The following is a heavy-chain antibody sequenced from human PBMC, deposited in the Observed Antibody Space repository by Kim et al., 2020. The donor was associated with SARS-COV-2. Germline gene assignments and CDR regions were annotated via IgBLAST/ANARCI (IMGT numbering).Heavy chain of an antibody. J-gene: IGHJ3*02. V-gene: IGHV3-53*04. CDR2: MYVDGDT. CDR3: ARGWDYGSGSYYDGRFVLNI. D-gene: IGHD3-10*01. Sequence: GGSLRLSCAASGLTVSNNYMSWIRQAPGKGLEWVAVMYVDGDTYYADSVKGRFTISRHNSKNTLYLQMNSLRLEDTAGYYCARGWDYGSGSYYDGRFVLNIWGQGTKVTVSS. CDR1: GLTVSNNY.